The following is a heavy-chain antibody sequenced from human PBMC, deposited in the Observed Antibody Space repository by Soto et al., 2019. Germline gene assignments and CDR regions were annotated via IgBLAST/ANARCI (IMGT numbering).Heavy chain of an antibody. D-gene: IGHD3-22*01. CDR2: IYHSGST. CDR1: GGSISSGGYS. V-gene: IGHV4-30-2*01. CDR3: ARDSYYYDSSGYYYGYYFDY. J-gene: IGHJ4*02. Sequence: QLLLQESGSGLVKPSQTLSLTCAVSGGSISSGGYSWSWIRQPAEKGLEWIGYIYHSGSTYYNPSLKSRVTISVDRSKNQFSLKLSSVTAADTAVYYCARDSYYYDSSGYYYGYYFDYWGQGTLVTVSS.